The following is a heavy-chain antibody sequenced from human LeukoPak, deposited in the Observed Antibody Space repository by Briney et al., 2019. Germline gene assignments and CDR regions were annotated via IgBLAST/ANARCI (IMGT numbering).Heavy chain of an antibody. CDR3: VTDCSGGSCYGDY. Sequence: GGSLRLSCTASGFKFDDYGMTWVRQAPGKGLEWVAVISYDGSNKYYADSVKGRFTISRDNSKNTLYLQMNSLRAEDTAVYYCVTDCSGGSCYGDYWGQGTLVTVSS. V-gene: IGHV3-30*03. CDR2: ISYDGSNK. J-gene: IGHJ4*02. CDR1: GFKFDDYG. D-gene: IGHD2-15*01.